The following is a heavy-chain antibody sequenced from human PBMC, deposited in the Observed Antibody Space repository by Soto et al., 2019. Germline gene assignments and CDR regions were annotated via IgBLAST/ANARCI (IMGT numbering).Heavy chain of an antibody. Sequence: SETLPLTCTVSGGSISSYYWSWIRQSPGKRLEWIGYIYFSGSTNYNPSLKSRVTISGDTSKNQFSLKLTSVTAADTAVYYCARVEYSGYPRIWGQGTLVTVSS. CDR3: ARVEYSGYPRI. V-gene: IGHV4-59*01. CDR1: GGSISSYY. D-gene: IGHD5-12*01. CDR2: IYFSGST. J-gene: IGHJ4*02.